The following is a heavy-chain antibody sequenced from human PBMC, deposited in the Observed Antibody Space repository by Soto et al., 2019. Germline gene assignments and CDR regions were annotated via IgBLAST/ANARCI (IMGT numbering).Heavy chain of an antibody. V-gene: IGHV4-4*02. CDR1: SGSISTANW. CDR3: ARRGGGVVLAATTPFDY. Sequence: QVPLQESGPRLVRPSGTLSLTCTVSSGSISTANWWSWVRQPPGRGLEWIGEIYHSGSTNYNLSLKSRATLSVDKSKNQFSLRLSSVTAADTATYYCARRGGGVVLAATTPFDYWGQGTLVTVSS. J-gene: IGHJ4*02. CDR2: IYHSGST. D-gene: IGHD2-15*01.